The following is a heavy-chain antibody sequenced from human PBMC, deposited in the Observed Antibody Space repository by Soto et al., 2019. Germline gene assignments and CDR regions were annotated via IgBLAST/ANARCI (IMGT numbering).Heavy chain of an antibody. J-gene: IGHJ6*02. CDR1: GFTFSSYS. CDR2: ISSSSSYI. D-gene: IGHD2-2*01. Sequence: EVQLVESGGGLVKPGGSLRLSCAASGFTFSSYSMNWVRQAPGKGLEWVSSISSSSSYIYYADSVKGRFTISRDNAKNSLSLQMIGLRVEGTAVYYCAREGGSSTSCYEDYDYYGMDVWGQGTTVTVSS. CDR3: AREGGSSTSCYEDYDYYGMDV. V-gene: IGHV3-21*01.